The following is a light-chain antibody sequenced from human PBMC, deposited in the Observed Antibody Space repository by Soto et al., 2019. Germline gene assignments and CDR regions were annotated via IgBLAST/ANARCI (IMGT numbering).Light chain of an antibody. CDR2: DVS. CDR1: QGVTTN. CDR3: QQYNNWPFS. Sequence: EIVMTQSPATLFVSPGDRAILSCRAGQGVTTNFAWYQQKSGQSPRLLIYDVSHRATGVPARFSGTGSKTDFTLTISGLQSEDSAVYFCQQYNNWPFSFGQGTRLETK. V-gene: IGKV3-15*01. J-gene: IGKJ5*01.